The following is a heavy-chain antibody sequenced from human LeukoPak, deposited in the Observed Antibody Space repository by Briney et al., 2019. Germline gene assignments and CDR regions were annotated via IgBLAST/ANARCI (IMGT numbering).Heavy chain of an antibody. D-gene: IGHD1-26*01. V-gene: IGHV3-48*01. Sequence: PGGSLRLSCAASGFTFSSYTMNWVRQAPGKGLEWVSYISTSSSTIYYADSVKGRFTISRDNSKNTLYLQMNSLRAEDTAVYYCARATLGELLGDYYYMDVWGKGTTVTVSS. CDR1: GFTFSSYT. CDR3: ARATLGELLGDYYYMDV. J-gene: IGHJ6*03. CDR2: ISTSSSTI.